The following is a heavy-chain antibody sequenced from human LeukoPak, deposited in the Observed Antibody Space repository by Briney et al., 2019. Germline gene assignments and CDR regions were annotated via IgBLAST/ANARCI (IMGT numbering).Heavy chain of an antibody. J-gene: IGHJ6*02. V-gene: IGHV3-9*01. D-gene: IGHD3-16*01. Sequence: PGRSPRLSCAASGFTFDDYAMHCVRQAPGKGLEWVSGISWNSGSIGYADSVKGRFTISRDNAKNSLYLQMNSLRAEDTALYYCAKPRWGSGWSYGMDVWGQGTTVTVSS. CDR3: AKPRWGSGWSYGMDV. CDR1: GFTFDDYA. CDR2: ISWNSGSI.